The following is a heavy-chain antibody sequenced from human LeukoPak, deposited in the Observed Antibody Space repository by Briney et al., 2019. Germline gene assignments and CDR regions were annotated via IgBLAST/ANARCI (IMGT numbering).Heavy chain of an antibody. CDR1: GFTFSSYA. Sequence: GGSLRLSCAASGFTFSSYAMSWVRQVPGKGLEWVSAISGSGGSTYYADSVKGRFTISRDNSKNTLYLQMNSLRAEDTAVYYCAKGGSGYDLIRGLDYWGQGTLVTVSS. D-gene: IGHD5-12*01. CDR2: ISGSGGST. CDR3: AKGGSGYDLIRGLDY. V-gene: IGHV3-23*01. J-gene: IGHJ4*02.